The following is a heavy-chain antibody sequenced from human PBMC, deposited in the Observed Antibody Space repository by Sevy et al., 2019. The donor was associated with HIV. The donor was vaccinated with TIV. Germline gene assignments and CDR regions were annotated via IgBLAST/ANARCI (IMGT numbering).Heavy chain of an antibody. CDR1: GYSFTNYW. Sequence: GESLKISCKASGYSFTNYWIGWVRQMPGKGLEWMGSIYPGDSDTRYSPSFQGQVTISADKSISAAYLQWSSLRASDTAMYYCARRLPWGYYFDYWGQGTLVTVSS. J-gene: IGHJ4*02. CDR3: ARRLPWGYYFDY. D-gene: IGHD3-16*01. V-gene: IGHV5-51*01. CDR2: IYPGDSDT.